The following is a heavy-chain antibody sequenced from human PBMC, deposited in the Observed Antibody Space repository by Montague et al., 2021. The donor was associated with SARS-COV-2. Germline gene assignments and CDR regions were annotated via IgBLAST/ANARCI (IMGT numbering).Heavy chain of an antibody. J-gene: IGHJ4*02. CDR1: GDSINNYY. Sequence: SETLSLTCTVSGDSINNYYWSWIRQPPGKGLEYIGYIYYSGGANXYPSRGTNYNPSFESRVAISLDTSKNQFSLNLSSVTTADTAVYYCARGSGYSGYALAYWGQGTLVTVSS. D-gene: IGHD5-12*01. CDR2: IYYSGGANXYPSRGT. CDR3: ARGSGYSGYALAY. V-gene: IGHV4-59*01.